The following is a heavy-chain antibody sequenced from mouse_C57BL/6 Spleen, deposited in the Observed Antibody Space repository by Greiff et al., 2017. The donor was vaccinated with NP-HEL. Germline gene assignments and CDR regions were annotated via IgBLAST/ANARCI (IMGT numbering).Heavy chain of an antibody. D-gene: IGHD2-12*01. Sequence: VQLQQPGAELVKPGASVKLSCKASGYTFTSYWMHWVKQRPGQGLEWIGMIHPNSGSTNYNEKFKSKATLTVDKSSSTAYMQLSSLTSEDSAVYYCAWSYDRFAYWGQGTLVTVSA. J-gene: IGHJ3*01. CDR3: AWSYDRFAY. CDR1: GYTFTSYW. V-gene: IGHV1-64*01. CDR2: IHPNSGST.